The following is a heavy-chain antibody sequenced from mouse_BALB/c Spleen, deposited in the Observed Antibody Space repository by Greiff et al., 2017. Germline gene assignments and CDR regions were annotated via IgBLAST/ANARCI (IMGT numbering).Heavy chain of an antibody. V-gene: IGHV1S22*01. Sequence: LQQPGSELVRPGASVKLSCKASGYTFTSYWMHWVKQRPGQGLEWIGNIYPGSGSTNYDEKFKSKATLTVDTSSSTAYMQLSSLTSEDSAVYYGTRERGRRGAMDYWGQGTSVTVSA. CDR3: TRERGRRGAMDY. D-gene: IGHD3-3*01. CDR1: GYTFTSYW. J-gene: IGHJ4*01. CDR2: IYPGSGST.